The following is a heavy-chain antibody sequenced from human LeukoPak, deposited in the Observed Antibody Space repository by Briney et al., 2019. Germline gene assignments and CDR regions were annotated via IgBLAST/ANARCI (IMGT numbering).Heavy chain of an antibody. CDR3: ARVQYMVRGVIHVYYFDY. V-gene: IGHV3-20*04. Sequence: GGSLRLSCAASGFKFDDYGMSWVRQVPGKGLEWVSGINWNGGSRGYADSVKGRFTISRDNAKNSLYLQMNSLRAEDTAVYYCARVQYMVRGVIHVYYFDYWGQGTLVTVSS. CDR1: GFKFDDYG. J-gene: IGHJ4*02. CDR2: INWNGGSR. D-gene: IGHD3-10*01.